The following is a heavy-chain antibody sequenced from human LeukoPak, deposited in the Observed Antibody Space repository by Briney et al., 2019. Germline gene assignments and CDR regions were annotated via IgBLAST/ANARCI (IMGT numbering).Heavy chain of an antibody. D-gene: IGHD1-1*01. CDR3: TKVATTPVWAPDL. CDR1: GLTVRNNY. CDR2: IQSDGTT. Sequence: GGSLRLSCVVSGLTVRNNYMSWVRQAPGKGLEWVSIIQSDGTTIYADFVKGRFTISRDTSKNRLYLEMDSLRAEDTATYYCTKVATTPVWAPDLWGQGTLVTVSS. V-gene: IGHV3-53*01. J-gene: IGHJ4*02.